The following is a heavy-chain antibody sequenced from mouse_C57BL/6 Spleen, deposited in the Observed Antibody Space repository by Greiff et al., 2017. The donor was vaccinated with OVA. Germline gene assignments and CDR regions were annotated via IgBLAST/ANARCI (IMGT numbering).Heavy chain of an antibody. J-gene: IGHJ1*03. Sequence: EVQLQQSGPELVKPGASVKISCKASGYTFTDYYMNWVKQSHGQSLEWIGDINPNNGGTSYNQKFKGKATLTVDKSSSTAYMELRSLTSEDSAVYYCARAGEGYWYFDVWGTGTTVTVSS. V-gene: IGHV1-26*01. CDR2: INPNNGGT. D-gene: IGHD3-3*01. CDR3: ARAGEGYWYFDV. CDR1: GYTFTDYY.